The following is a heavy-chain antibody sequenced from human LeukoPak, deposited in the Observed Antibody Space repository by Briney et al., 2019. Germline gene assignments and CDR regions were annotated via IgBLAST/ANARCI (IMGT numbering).Heavy chain of an antibody. J-gene: IGHJ6*03. Sequence: ASVKVSCKASGYTFTSYYMHWVRQAPGQGLEWMGWINPNSGGTNYAQKFQGRVTMTRDTSISTAYMELSRLRSDDTAVYYCARGVTTYYYYMDVWGKGTTVTVSS. CDR1: GYTFTSYY. D-gene: IGHD4-17*01. CDR3: ARGVTTYYYYMDV. V-gene: IGHV1-2*02. CDR2: INPNSGGT.